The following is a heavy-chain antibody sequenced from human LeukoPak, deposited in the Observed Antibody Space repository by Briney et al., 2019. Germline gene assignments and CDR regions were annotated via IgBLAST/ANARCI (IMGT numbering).Heavy chain of an antibody. CDR2: ISSSSSYI. J-gene: IGHJ4*02. V-gene: IGHV3-21*01. CDR3: ATSSGWQFDY. D-gene: IGHD6-19*01. CDR1: GFTFSTYS. Sequence: GGSLRLSCAASGFTFSTYSMNWVRRAPGKGLEWVSSISSSSSYIYYADSVKGRFTISRDNAKNSLYLQMNSLRAEDTAVYYCATSSGWQFDYWGQGTLVTVSS.